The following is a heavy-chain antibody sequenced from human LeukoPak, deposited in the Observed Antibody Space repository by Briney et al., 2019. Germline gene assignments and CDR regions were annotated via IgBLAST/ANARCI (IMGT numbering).Heavy chain of an antibody. CDR2: INPNSGDT. CDR1: GYTFTGYY. V-gene: IGHV1-2*06. D-gene: IGHD3-22*01. J-gene: IGHJ4*02. CDR3: ARVRSSGLACLDY. Sequence: ASVKVSCKASGYTFTGYYMHWVRQAPGQGLEWMGRINPNSGDTNYAQKFQGRVTMTRDTSISTAYMELSRLRSDDTAVYYCARVRSSGLACLDYWGQGTLVTVSS.